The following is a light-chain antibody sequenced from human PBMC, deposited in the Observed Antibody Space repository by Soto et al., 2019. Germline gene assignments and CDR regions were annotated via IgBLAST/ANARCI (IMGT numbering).Light chain of an antibody. CDR3: QQSYSTPIT. CDR1: QSISSY. Sequence: DIQMTQSPSSLSASVGDRVTITCRASQSISSYLNWYQKKPGKAPKLLIYAASSFQSGVPSRFSASGSRTDLTLTISTMQNEDFPNYYCQQSYSTPITFSQGTRLEIK. CDR2: AAS. J-gene: IGKJ5*01. V-gene: IGKV1-39*01.